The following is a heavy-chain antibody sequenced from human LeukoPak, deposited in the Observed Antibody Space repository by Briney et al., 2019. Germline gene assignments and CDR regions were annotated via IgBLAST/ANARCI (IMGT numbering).Heavy chain of an antibody. J-gene: IGHJ6*03. Sequence: GGSLRLSCAASGFIFSSHGMNWVRQAPGKGLEWVSGISPSGDITYYADSVKGRFTISRDNSKNTVYLQMDSLKTEDTAVYYCTSPFLWFGELSRDYYMDVWGKGTTVTISS. CDR2: ISPSGDIT. V-gene: IGHV3-23*01. D-gene: IGHD3-10*01. CDR3: TSPFLWFGELSRDYYMDV. CDR1: GFIFSSHG.